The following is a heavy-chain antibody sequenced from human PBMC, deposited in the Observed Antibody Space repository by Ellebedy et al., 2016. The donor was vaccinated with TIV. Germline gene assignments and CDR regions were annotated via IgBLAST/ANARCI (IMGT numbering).Heavy chain of an antibody. Sequence: GGSLRLXCAASGFNFYDHAMHWVRQAPGKGLEWVSGLHLHNGRIDYADSVKGRFTTSRDNAKTSLYLQMNSLRAEDTALYYCIRDVTPGGGDYWGQGPLVTVSS. J-gene: IGHJ4*02. CDR2: LHLHNGRI. V-gene: IGHV3-9*01. CDR3: IRDVTPGGGDY. D-gene: IGHD3-16*01. CDR1: GFNFYDHA.